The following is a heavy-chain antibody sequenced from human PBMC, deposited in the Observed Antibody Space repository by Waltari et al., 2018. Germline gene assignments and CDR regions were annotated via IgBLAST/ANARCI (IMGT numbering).Heavy chain of an antibody. J-gene: IGHJ4*02. D-gene: IGHD4-17*01. V-gene: IGHV3-74*01. CDR1: GFTFSSHW. CDR2: INGDGSST. Sequence: EVQLEESGGGLVQPGGSLSLSCAASGFTFSSHWIHWVRQAPGKGLVWVSRINGDGSSTSYADSVKGRFTISRDNAKNTLYLQMNSLRAEDTAVYYCSRDLQHGDFGRGRDYWGQGTLVTVSS. CDR3: SRDLQHGDFGRGRDY.